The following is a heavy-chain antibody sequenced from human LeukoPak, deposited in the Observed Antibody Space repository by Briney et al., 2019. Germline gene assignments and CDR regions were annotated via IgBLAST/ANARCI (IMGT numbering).Heavy chain of an antibody. CDR3: ARYSSSSFYFDP. V-gene: IGHV1-2*06. D-gene: IGHD6-6*01. CDR1: GYTFTDYY. J-gene: IGHJ5*02. CDR2: INPNSGGT. Sequence: GASVKVSCKASGYTFTDYYVHWVRQAPGQGLEWMGRINPNSGGTNYAQKFQGRVTMTRDTSISTAYMELSRLRFDDTAIYYCARYSSSSFYFDPWGQGTLVTVSS.